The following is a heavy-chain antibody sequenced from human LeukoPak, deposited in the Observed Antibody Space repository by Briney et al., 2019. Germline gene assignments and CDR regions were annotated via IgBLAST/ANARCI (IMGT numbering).Heavy chain of an antibody. V-gene: IGHV4-34*01. CDR1: GGSFSGYY. J-gene: IGHJ4*02. D-gene: IGHD3-10*01. CDR2: INHSGST. CDR3: AGGATPGVF. Sequence: SETLSLTCGVYGGSFSGYYWTWIRQPPGKGLEWIGEINHSGSTNYIPSLKSRVTVSLDTSKNRFSLKLTSVTAADTAVYYCAGGATPGVFWGQGTLVTVSS.